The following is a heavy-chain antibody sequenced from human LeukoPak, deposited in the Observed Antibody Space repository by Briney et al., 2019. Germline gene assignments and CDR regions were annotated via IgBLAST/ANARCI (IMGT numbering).Heavy chain of an antibody. CDR2: ISYDGSNK. CDR1: GFTFSTYW. V-gene: IGHV3-30-3*01. D-gene: IGHD3-9*01. Sequence: GGSLRLSCAASGFTFSTYWMSWVRQAPGKGLEWVAVISYDGSNKYYADSVKGRFTIPRDNSKNTLYLQMNSLRAEDTAVCYCASSKPPYYDILTGYYEMGFDYWGQGTLATVSS. J-gene: IGHJ4*02. CDR3: ASSKPPYYDILTGYYEMGFDY.